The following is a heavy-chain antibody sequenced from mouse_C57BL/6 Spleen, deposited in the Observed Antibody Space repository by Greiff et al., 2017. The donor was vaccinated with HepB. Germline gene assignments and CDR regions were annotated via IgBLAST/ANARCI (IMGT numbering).Heavy chain of an antibody. CDR3: AKNMVTTNYAMDY. D-gene: IGHD2-2*01. V-gene: IGHV2-4*01. Sequence: QVQLQQSGPGLVQPSQRLSITCTVSGFSLTSYGVHWVRQPPGKGLEWLGVIWSGGSTDYNAAFISRLSISKDNSKSQVFFKMNSLQADDTAIYYCAKNMVTTNYAMDYWGQGTSVTVSS. CDR2: IWSGGST. CDR1: GFSLTSYG. J-gene: IGHJ4*01.